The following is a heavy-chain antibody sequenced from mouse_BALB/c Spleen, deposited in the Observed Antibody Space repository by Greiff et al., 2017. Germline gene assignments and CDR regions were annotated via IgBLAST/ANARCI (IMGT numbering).Heavy chain of an antibody. V-gene: IGHV5-9-4*01. CDR2: ISSGGSYT. Sequence: DVHLVESGGGLVKPGGSLKLSCAASGFTFSSYAMSWVRQSPEKRLEWVAEISSGGSYTYYPDTVTGRFTISRDNAKNTLYLEMSSLRSEDTAMYYCAREERAYWGQGTLVTVSA. CDR1: GFTFSSYA. J-gene: IGHJ3*01. CDR3: AREERAY.